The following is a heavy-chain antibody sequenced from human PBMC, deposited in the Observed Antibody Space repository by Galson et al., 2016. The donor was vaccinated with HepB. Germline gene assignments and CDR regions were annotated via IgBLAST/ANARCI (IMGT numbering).Heavy chain of an antibody. CDR2: IFYSGRA. J-gene: IGHJ4*02. D-gene: IGHD2-21*02. Sequence: TLSLTCTVSGGSISTGGYYWSWIRQRPGKGLEWIGYIFYSGRAYYNPSLKSRLTISVGTSEKQFSLKLRSMTAADAAVYYCARGFCGDDCFSFPSHFDHWGQGALVTVSS. V-gene: IGHV4-31*03. CDR3: ARGFCGDDCFSFPSHFDH. CDR1: GGSISTGGYY.